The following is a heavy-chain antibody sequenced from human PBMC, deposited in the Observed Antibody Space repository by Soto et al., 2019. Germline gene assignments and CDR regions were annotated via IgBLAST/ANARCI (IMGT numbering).Heavy chain of an antibody. CDR2: ISYDGSNK. V-gene: IGHV3-30*18. Sequence: VGSLRLSCAASGFTFSSYGMHWVRQAPGKGLEWVAVISYDGSNKYYADSVKGRFTISRDNSKNTLYLQMNSLRAEDTAVYYCAKDSGYGNDSYYYYGMDVWGQGTTVTVSS. CDR3: AKDSGYGNDSYYYYGMDV. CDR1: GFTFSSYG. J-gene: IGHJ6*02. D-gene: IGHD5-12*01.